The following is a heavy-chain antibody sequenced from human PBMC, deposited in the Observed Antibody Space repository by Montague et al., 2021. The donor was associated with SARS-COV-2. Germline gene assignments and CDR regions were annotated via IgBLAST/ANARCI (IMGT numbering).Heavy chain of an antibody. D-gene: IGHD3-3*01. J-gene: IGHJ4*02. V-gene: IGHV4-34*01. Sequence: SETLSLTCAVYGGSFSGYYWSWIRQPPGKGLEWIGEINHSGSTNYNPSLKSRVTISVDTSKNQFSLKLSSVTAADTAVYYCARGSVTIFGVVITGKGLFRYWGQGTLVTVSS. CDR1: GGSFSGYY. CDR3: ARGSVTIFGVVITGKGLFRY. CDR2: INHSGST.